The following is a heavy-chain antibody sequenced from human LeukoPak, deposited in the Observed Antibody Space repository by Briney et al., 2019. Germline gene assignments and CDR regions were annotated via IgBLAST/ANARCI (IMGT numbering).Heavy chain of an antibody. V-gene: IGHV4-34*01. Sequence: SETLSLTCAVYGGSFSGYYWSWIRQPPGKGLEWIGEINHSGSTNYNPSLKSRVTISVDTSKNQFSLKLSSVTAADTAVYYCARGLATTPIHNWFDPWGQGTLVTVSS. D-gene: IGHD4-17*01. CDR2: INHSGST. J-gene: IGHJ5*02. CDR3: ARGLATTPIHNWFDP. CDR1: GGSFSGYY.